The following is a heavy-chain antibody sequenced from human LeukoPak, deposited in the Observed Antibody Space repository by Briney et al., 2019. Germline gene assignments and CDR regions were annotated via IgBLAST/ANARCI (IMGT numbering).Heavy chain of an antibody. CDR3: ARDPLVGTTTEFDY. CDR2: INPNSGGT. J-gene: IGHJ4*02. D-gene: IGHD1-26*01. Sequence: ASVKVSRKTSGYMFIAYAIHWVRQAPGQGLEWMGWINPNSGGTNYAQKSQGRVIMTRDTSTRTVYMELSRLTSDDTAVYYCARDPLVGTTTEFDYWGQGTLVTVSS. CDR1: GYMFIAYA. V-gene: IGHV1-2*02.